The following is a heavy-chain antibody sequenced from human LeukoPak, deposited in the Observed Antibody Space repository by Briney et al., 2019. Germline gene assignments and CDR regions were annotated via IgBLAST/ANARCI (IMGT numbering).Heavy chain of an antibody. CDR2: IYPGDSDT. CDR3: ARNYCSGGSCYDAFDI. J-gene: IGHJ3*02. CDR1: GYSFTSYW. Sequence: GESLKISCKGSGYSFTSYWIGWVRQMPGKGLEWMGIIYPGDSDTRYSPSFQGQVTISADKSISTAYLQWSSLKASDTAMYYCARNYCSGGSCYDAFDIWGQGTMVTVSS. V-gene: IGHV5-51*01. D-gene: IGHD2-15*01.